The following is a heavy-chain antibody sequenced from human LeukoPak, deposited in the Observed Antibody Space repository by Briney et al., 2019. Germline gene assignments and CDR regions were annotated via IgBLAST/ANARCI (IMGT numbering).Heavy chain of an antibody. V-gene: IGHV4-39*07. D-gene: IGHD3-16*01. CDR1: GGSISSSNYY. Sequence: KPSETLSLTCTVSGGSISSSNYYWGWIRQPPGKGLEWIGEINHSGSTNYNPSLKSRVTISVDTSKNQFSLKLSSVTAADTAVYYCARGWGDRSELDYWGQGTLVTVSS. J-gene: IGHJ4*02. CDR2: INHSGST. CDR3: ARGWGDRSELDY.